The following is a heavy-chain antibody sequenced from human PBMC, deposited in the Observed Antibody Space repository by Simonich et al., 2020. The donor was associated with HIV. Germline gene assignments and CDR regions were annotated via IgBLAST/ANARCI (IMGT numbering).Heavy chain of an antibody. CDR1: GFTFSSYA. J-gene: IGHJ4*02. CDR2: ISYDGSNK. Sequence: QVQLVESGGGVVQPGRSLRLSCAASGFTFSSYAMHLVRQAPGKGLEWVPVISYDGSNKYYADSVKGRFTISRDNSKNTLYLQMNSLRAEDTAVYYCASGGSISSVWADDYWGQGTLVTVSS. D-gene: IGHD3-16*01. V-gene: IGHV3-30*07. CDR3: ASGGSISSVWADDY.